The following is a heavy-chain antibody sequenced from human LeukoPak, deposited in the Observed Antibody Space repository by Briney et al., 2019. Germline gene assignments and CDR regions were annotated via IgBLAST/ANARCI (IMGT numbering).Heavy chain of an antibody. J-gene: IGHJ3*02. V-gene: IGHV1-69*05. D-gene: IGHD3-22*01. Sequence: SVKVSCKASGGTFSSYAISWVRQAPGQGLEWMGRIIPIFGTANYAQKFQGRVTITTDESTSTAYMELSSLRSEDTAVYYCARVARRYYDSSGPDAFDIWGQGAMVTVSS. CDR3: ARVARRYYDSSGPDAFDI. CDR1: GGTFSSYA. CDR2: IIPIFGTA.